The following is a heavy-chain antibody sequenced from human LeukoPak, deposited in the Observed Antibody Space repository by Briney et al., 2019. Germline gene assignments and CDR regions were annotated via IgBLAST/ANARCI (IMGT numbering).Heavy chain of an antibody. V-gene: IGHV3-48*03. Sequence: GGSLRLSCAASGFTFSSYEMNWVPQAPGKGLEWVSYISSSGSTIYYADSVKGRFTISRDNAKNSLYLQMNSLRAEDTAVYYCYGSGSYFLPDYWGQGTLVTVSS. J-gene: IGHJ4*02. D-gene: IGHD3-10*01. CDR3: YGSGSYFLPDY. CDR1: GFTFSSYE. CDR2: ISSSGSTI.